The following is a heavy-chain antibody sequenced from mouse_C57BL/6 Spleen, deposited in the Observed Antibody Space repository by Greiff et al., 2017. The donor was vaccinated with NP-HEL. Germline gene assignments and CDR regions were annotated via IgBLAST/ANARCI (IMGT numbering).Heavy chain of an antibody. V-gene: IGHV1-76*01. Sequence: VQLQQSGAELVRPGASVKLSCKASGYTFTDYYINWVKQRPGQGLEWIARIYPGSGNTYYNEKFKGKATLTAEKSSSTAYMQLSSLTSEDSAVYFCARSDYGNYVAMDYWGQGTSVTVSS. D-gene: IGHD2-1*01. J-gene: IGHJ4*01. CDR2: IYPGSGNT. CDR3: ARSDYGNYVAMDY. CDR1: GYTFTDYY.